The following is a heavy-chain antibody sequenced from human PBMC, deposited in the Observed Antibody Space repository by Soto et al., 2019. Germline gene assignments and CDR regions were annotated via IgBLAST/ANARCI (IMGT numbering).Heavy chain of an antibody. D-gene: IGHD6-13*01. CDR3: ARRAGYSSSWYSSYYYGMDV. Sequence: QVQLVQSGAEVKKPGSSVKVSCKASGGTFSSYTISWVRQAPGQGLEWMGRISPILGIANYAQKFQGRVTITGDKSTSTAYMELSSLRSEDTAVYYCARRAGYSSSWYSSYYYGMDVWGQGTTVTVSS. J-gene: IGHJ6*02. V-gene: IGHV1-69*02. CDR1: GGTFSSYT. CDR2: ISPILGIA.